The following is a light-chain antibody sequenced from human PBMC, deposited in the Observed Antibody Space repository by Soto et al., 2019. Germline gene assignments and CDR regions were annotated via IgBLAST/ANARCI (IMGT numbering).Light chain of an antibody. CDR1: SSDVGGYIY. CDR2: EVS. CDR3: SSYTTSRTYV. J-gene: IGLJ1*01. V-gene: IGLV2-14*01. Sequence: QSALTQPASVSGSPGQSITISCTGTSSDVGGYIYVSWYQQHPGQAPKIMIYEVSNRPSGVSDRFSGSKSGNTASLTISGLTAEDEADYYCSSYTTSRTYVFGTGTKVTVL.